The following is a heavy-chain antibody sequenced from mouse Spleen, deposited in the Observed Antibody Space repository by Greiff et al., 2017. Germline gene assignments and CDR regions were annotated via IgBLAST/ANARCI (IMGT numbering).Heavy chain of an antibody. CDR2: INYDGSST. J-gene: IGHJ4*01. Sequence: EVHLVESEGGLVQPGSSMKLSCTASGFTFSDYYMAWVRQVPEKGLEWVANINYDGSSTYYLDSLKSRFIISRDNAKNILYLQMSSLKSEDTATYYCARTYYGSRGYAMDYWGQGTSVTVSS. CDR3: ARTYYGSRGYAMDY. V-gene: IGHV5-16*01. D-gene: IGHD1-1*01. CDR1: GFTFSDYY.